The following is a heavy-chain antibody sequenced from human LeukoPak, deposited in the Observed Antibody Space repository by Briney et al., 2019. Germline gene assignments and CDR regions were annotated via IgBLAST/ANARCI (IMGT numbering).Heavy chain of an antibody. J-gene: IGHJ6*03. D-gene: IGHD4-23*01. CDR1: GGSISSRSDY. CDR3: SRSHDYGGLYFYYYMDV. V-gene: IGHV4-39*01. Sequence: PSETLSLTCTVSGGSISSRSDYWGWIRQTPGKGLEWIGNLDSSGSTYYDPSLKSRVTISVGTSKNQFTLNLRSVTAADTAIYFCSRSHDYGGLYFYYYMDVWGKGTTVTVSS. CDR2: LDSSGST.